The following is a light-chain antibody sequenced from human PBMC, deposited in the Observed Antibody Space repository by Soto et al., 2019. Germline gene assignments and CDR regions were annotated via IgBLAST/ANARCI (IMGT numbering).Light chain of an antibody. J-gene: IGKJ2*01. CDR2: GAS. CDR1: QSVSSSY. Sequence: EIVLTQSPGTLSLSPGERATLSCRASQSVSSSYLAWYQQKPGQAPRLLIYGASGRATGIPDRSSGSGSGTYFPLTISRLEPEDFAVYYCQQYGSSSYTYGQATKLEIK. CDR3: QQYGSSSYT. V-gene: IGKV3-20*01.